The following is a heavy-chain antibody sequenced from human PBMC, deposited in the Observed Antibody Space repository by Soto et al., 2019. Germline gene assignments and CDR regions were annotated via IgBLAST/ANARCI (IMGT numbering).Heavy chain of an antibody. Sequence: ASVKVSCKASGYTFTSYGISWVRQAPGEGLEWMGWISAYNGNTNYAQKLQGRVTMTTDTSTSTAYMELRSLRSDDTAVYYRARDNGYDILTGYYKSHWFDPWGQGTLVTVSS. V-gene: IGHV1-18*01. D-gene: IGHD3-9*01. CDR1: GYTFTSYG. J-gene: IGHJ5*01. CDR3: ARDNGYDILTGYYKSHWFDP. CDR2: ISAYNGNT.